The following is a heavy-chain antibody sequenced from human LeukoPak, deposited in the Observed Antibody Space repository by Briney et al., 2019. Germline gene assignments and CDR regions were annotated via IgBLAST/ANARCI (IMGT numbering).Heavy chain of an antibody. CDR1: GFTFSSYA. J-gene: IGHJ4*02. CDR2: ISYDGSNK. Sequence: GGSLRLSCAASGFTFSSYAMHWVRQAPGKGLEWVAVISYDGSNKYYADSVKGRFTISRDNSKNTLYLQMNSLRAEDTAVCYCARDLAVAGGFDYWGQGTLVTVSS. V-gene: IGHV3-30-3*01. D-gene: IGHD6-19*01. CDR3: ARDLAVAGGFDY.